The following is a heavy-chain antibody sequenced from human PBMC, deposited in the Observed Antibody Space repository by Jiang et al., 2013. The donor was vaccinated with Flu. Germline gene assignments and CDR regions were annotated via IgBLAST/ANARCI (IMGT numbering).Heavy chain of an antibody. J-gene: IGHJ5*02. D-gene: IGHD6-19*01. CDR1: GGSISSYY. CDR2: IYYSGST. Sequence: GPGLVKPSETLSLTCTVSGGSISSYYWSWIRQPPGKGLEWIGYIYYSGSTNYNPSLKSRVTISVDTSKNQFSLKLSSVTAADTAVYYCARDGQWLDGGSSNWFDPWGQGTLVTVSS. V-gene: IGHV4-59*01. CDR3: ARDGQWLDGGSSNWFDP.